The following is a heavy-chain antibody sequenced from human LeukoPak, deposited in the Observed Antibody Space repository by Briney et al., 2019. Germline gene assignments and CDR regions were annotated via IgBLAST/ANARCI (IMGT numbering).Heavy chain of an antibody. V-gene: IGHV3-30*03. CDR3: ARDSGSYPVMDV. J-gene: IGHJ6*02. Sequence: GGSLRLSCAASGFTFSSYGMHWVRQAPGKGLEWVAVISYDGSNKYYADSVKGRFTISRDNSKNTLYLQMNSLRAEDTAVYYCARDSGSYPVMDVWGQGTTVTVSS. CDR1: GFTFSSYG. CDR2: ISYDGSNK. D-gene: IGHD1-26*01.